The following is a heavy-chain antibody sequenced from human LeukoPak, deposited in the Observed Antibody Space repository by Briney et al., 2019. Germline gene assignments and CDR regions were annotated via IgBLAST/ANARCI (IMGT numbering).Heavy chain of an antibody. CDR3: ARLYGGNSNNYYCDY. J-gene: IGHJ4*02. V-gene: IGHV4-38-2*01. Sequence: GSLRLSCAASGFTFSSYAMSWVRQAPGKGLEWIGSIHDSGSTDYNPSLKSRVTISVDTSKNQFSLKLSSVTAADTAVYYCARLYGGNSNNYYCDYWGQGTLVTVSS. D-gene: IGHD4-23*01. CDR2: IHDSGST. CDR1: GFTFSSYA.